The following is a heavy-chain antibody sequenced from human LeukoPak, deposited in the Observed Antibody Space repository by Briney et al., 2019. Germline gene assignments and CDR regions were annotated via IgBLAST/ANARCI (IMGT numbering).Heavy chain of an antibody. CDR2: ISSSSSYI. CDR3: ARDLNGSGSSLYYYYYGMDV. J-gene: IGHJ6*02. CDR1: GFTFSSYS. D-gene: IGHD3-10*01. V-gene: IGHV3-21*01. Sequence: GGSLRLSCAASGFTFSSYSMNWVRQAPGKGLEWDSSISSSSSYIYYADSVKGRFTISRDNAKNSLYLQMNSLRAEDTAVYYCARDLNGSGSSLYYYYYGMDVWGQGTTVTVSS.